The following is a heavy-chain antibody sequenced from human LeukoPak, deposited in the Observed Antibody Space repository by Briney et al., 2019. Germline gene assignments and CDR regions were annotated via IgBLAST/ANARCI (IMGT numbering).Heavy chain of an antibody. CDR3: AKDLYYYDSSGLNY. CDR1: GFTFSSYA. D-gene: IGHD3-22*01. CDR2: ISGSGGST. J-gene: IGHJ4*02. V-gene: IGHV3-23*01. Sequence: GGSLRLSCAASGFTFSSYAMSWVRQAPGKGLEWVSAISGSGGSTYYADSVKGRFTISRDNSKNTLYLQMNSLRAEDTAVYYCAKDLYYYDSSGLNYWGQGTLVTVSS.